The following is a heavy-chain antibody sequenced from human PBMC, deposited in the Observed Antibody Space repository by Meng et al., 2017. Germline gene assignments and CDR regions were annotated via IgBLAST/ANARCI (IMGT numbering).Heavy chain of an antibody. Sequence: VELAQSGSEFKKPGASVKVSCKASGYTFTSYAMNWVRQAPGQGLEWMGWINTNTGNPTYAQGFTGRFVFSLDTSVSTAYLQISSLKAEDTAVYYCARLVAGTFGQLFDPWGQGTLVTVSS. D-gene: IGHD2-15*01. CDR2: INTNTGNP. V-gene: IGHV7-4-1*02. J-gene: IGHJ5*02. CDR1: GYTFTSYA. CDR3: ARLVAGTFGQLFDP.